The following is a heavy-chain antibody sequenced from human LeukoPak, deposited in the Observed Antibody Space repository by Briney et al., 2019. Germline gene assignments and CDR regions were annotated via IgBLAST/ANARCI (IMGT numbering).Heavy chain of an antibody. D-gene: IGHD2-2*01. CDR3: ARDPEGFVVVPAAPLGE. CDR2: IRYDGSNK. V-gene: IGHV3-30*02. Sequence: GGSLRLSWAASGFTFSSYGMHWVRQAPGKGLEWVAFIRYDGSNKYYADSVKGRFTISRDNTKNSLYLQMNSLRAEDTAVYYCARDPEGFVVVPAAPLGEWGQGTLVTVAS. J-gene: IGHJ4*02. CDR1: GFTFSSYG.